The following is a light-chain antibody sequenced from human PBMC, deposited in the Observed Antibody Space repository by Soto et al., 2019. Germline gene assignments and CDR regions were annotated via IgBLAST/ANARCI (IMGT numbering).Light chain of an antibody. J-gene: IGKJ1*01. Sequence: DIQMSQSPSTLSAAVGERVTITCRASQSISSWLSWYQQKPGKAPKLLIYDASSLESGVPSRFSGSGSATEFTLTISSLQPDDFATYYCQHFNSYPWTFGQGTKVDIK. CDR3: QHFNSYPWT. V-gene: IGKV1-5*01. CDR2: DAS. CDR1: QSISSW.